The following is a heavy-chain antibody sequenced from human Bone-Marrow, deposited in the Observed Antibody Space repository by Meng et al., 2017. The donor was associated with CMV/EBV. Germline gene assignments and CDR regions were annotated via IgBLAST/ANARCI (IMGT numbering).Heavy chain of an antibody. Sequence: GGSLRLSCAASGFTFDDYGMSWVRQAPGKGLEWVSGINWNGGSTAYADSVKGRFTISRNNAKKSLYLQMNSLRAEDTALYYCARATLPHYYDSSGYYVAFDYWGQGTLVTVPS. CDR3: ARATLPHYYDSSGYYVAFDY. V-gene: IGHV3-20*04. CDR2: INWNGGST. D-gene: IGHD3-22*01. CDR1: GFTFDDYG. J-gene: IGHJ4*02.